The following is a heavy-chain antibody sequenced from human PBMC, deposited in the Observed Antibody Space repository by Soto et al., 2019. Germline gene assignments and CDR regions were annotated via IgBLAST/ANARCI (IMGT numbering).Heavy chain of an antibody. J-gene: IGHJ6*02. CDR2: IIPIFGTA. CDR3: ARHDCISTSCYYYYYYGMDV. V-gene: IGHV1-69*12. D-gene: IGHD2-2*01. CDR1: GGTFSSYA. Sequence: QVQLVQSGAEVKKPGSSVKVSCKASGGTFSSYAISWVRQAPGQGLEWMGGIIPIFGTANYAQKFQGRVTITADEAPSTAYMELSSLRAEDTAVYYCARHDCISTSCYYYYYYGMDVWGQGTTVTVSS.